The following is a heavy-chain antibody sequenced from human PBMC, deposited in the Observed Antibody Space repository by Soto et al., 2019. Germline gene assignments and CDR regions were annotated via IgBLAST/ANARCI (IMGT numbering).Heavy chain of an antibody. Sequence: SETLSLTCTVSGGSISSYYWSWIRQPPGKGLEWIGYIYYSGSTNYNPSLKSRVTISVDTSKNQFSLKLSSVTAADTAVYYCARRGGSRPNYYGMDVWGQGTTVTVSS. CDR2: IYYSGST. CDR1: GGSISSYY. D-gene: IGHD3-16*01. J-gene: IGHJ6*02. CDR3: ARRGGSRPNYYGMDV. V-gene: IGHV4-59*01.